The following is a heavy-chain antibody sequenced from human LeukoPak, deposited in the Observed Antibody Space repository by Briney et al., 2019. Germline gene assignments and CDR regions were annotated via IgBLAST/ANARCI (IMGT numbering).Heavy chain of an antibody. Sequence: GGSLRLSCAASAFTVSSNYMSWVRQAPGKGLECVSVIYSGGSTYYADSVKGRFTISRDNSKNTLYLQMNNLRAEDTAVYYCARDYLGANDAFDIWGQETMVTVSS. D-gene: IGHD2/OR15-2a*01. CDR2: IYSGGST. CDR3: ARDYLGANDAFDI. CDR1: AFTVSSNY. J-gene: IGHJ3*02. V-gene: IGHV3-66*01.